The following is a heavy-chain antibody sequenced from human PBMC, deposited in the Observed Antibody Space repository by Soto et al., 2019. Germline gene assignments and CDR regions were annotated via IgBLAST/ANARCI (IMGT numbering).Heavy chain of an antibody. D-gene: IGHD1-20*01. CDR1: GGSISGSYYY. J-gene: IGHJ4*02. CDR2: VFYTGFT. CDR3: ATSQKGYNWNYFDH. Sequence: SETLSLTCAVSGGSISGSYYYWGWLRQSPGQGSEWIGRVFYTGFTSYNPSLESRVSVSVDTSKNQFSLKVSGVSAADTAVYYGATSQKGYNWNYFDHWGQGALVTVSS. V-gene: IGHV4-39*01.